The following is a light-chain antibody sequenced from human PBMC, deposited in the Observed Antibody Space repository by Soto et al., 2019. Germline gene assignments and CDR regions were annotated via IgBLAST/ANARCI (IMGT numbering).Light chain of an antibody. Sequence: EIVMTQSPATLSVSPGETATLSCRASQTLGNKLAWYQQKPGQAPRLLIYGASTRATGIPARFSGSGSGTEFTLTINSLQSEDFAIYYCQQHNAWPLTFGPGTKVDL. J-gene: IGKJ3*01. V-gene: IGKV3D-15*01. CDR2: GAS. CDR1: QTLGNK. CDR3: QQHNAWPLT.